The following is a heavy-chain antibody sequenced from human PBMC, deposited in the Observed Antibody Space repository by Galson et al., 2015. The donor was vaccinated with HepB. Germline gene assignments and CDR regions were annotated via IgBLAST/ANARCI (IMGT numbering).Heavy chain of an antibody. V-gene: IGHV1-18*04. CDR1: GYTFTRYG. Sequence: SVKVSCKASGYTFTRYGISWVRQAPGQGLEWMGWISAYNGNTNYAQKLQGRVTMTTDTSTSTAYMELRSLRSDDTAVYYCARDSGYDSSGYYQFDYWGQGTLVTVSS. J-gene: IGHJ4*02. CDR2: ISAYNGNT. CDR3: ARDSGYDSSGYYQFDY. D-gene: IGHD3-22*01.